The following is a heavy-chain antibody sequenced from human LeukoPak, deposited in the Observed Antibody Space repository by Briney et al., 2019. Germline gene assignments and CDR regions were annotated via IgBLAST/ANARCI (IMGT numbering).Heavy chain of an antibody. CDR1: GFTFSTYA. Sequence: GGSLRLSCAASGFTFSTYAMTWVRQAPGKGLEWVSGISGSGGSTYYADSVKGRFTISRDNSKNTLYLQMNSLRAEDTAVYYCAKDRSDSSTWYAGSHWGQGTLVTVSS. CDR2: ISGSGGST. D-gene: IGHD2-2*01. J-gene: IGHJ4*02. V-gene: IGHV3-23*01. CDR3: AKDRSDSSTWYAGSH.